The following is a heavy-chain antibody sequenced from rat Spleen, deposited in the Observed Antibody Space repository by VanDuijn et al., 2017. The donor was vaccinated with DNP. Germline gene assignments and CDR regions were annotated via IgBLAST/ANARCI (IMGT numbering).Heavy chain of an antibody. D-gene: IGHD1-2*01. V-gene: IGHV2S12*01. CDR1: GFSLTSYG. Sequence: QVQLKESGPGLVQPSQTLSLTCTVSGFSLTSYGVSWVRQPPGKGLEWIAAISSGGSTYYNSALKSRLSISRDTSKSQVFLKMNSLQTDDTGTYYGTSESLNSSYRDWCLDFWGPGTMVTVSS. J-gene: IGHJ1*01. CDR3: TSESLNSSYRDWCLDF. CDR2: ISSGGST.